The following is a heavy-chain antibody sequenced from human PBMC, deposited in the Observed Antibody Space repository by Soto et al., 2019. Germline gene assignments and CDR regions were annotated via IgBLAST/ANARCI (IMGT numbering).Heavy chain of an antibody. V-gene: IGHV1-3*01. CDR3: ARNRESSRKATSTPRPFDY. CDR2: INAGNGNT. J-gene: IGHJ4*02. CDR1: GYTFTSYA. D-gene: IGHD6-13*01. Sequence: GASVKVSCKASGYTFTSYAMHWVRQAPGQRLERMGWINAGNGNTKYSQKFQGRVTITRDTSASTAYMELSSLRSEDTAVYYCARNRESSRKATSTPRPFDYWGQGTLVTGSS.